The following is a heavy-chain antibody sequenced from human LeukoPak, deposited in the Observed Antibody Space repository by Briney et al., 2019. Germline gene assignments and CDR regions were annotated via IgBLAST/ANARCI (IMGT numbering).Heavy chain of an antibody. J-gene: IGHJ4*02. D-gene: IGHD3-9*01. CDR3: ARYDFDWLQFDY. V-gene: IGHV1-46*01. Sequence: ASLKVSCKASGYTFTSYYMHWVRQAPGQGLEWMGIINPSGGSTSYAQKFQGRVTMTRDTSTSTVYMELSSLRSEDTAVYYCARYDFDWLQFDYWGQETLVIVSS. CDR2: INPSGGST. CDR1: GYTFTSYY.